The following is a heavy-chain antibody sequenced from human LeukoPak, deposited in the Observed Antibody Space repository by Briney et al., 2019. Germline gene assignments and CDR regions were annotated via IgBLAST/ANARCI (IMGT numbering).Heavy chain of an antibody. V-gene: IGHV1-18*01. D-gene: IGHD4-17*01. Sequence: ASVKVSCKASGYTFTSYGISWVRRAPGQGLEWMGWISAYNDNTNYAQNFQGRVTMTTDTSTSTAYMELRSLTSDDTAVYYCARDRGTAVTVFDYWGQGTLVTVSS. J-gene: IGHJ4*02. CDR3: ARDRGTAVTVFDY. CDR1: GYTFTSYG. CDR2: ISAYNDNT.